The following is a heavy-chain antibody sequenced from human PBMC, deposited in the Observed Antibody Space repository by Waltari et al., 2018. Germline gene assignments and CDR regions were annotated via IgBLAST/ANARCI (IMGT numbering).Heavy chain of an antibody. Sequence: EVQLLESGGGLVQPGGSLRLSCAASGFTFTSYAMNWVRQAPGKGLEWVSAIGTAGDTYYPGSVKGRFTISRENAKNSLYLQMNSLRAGDTAVYYCARGGIRAFDIWGQGTMVTVSS. CDR2: IGTAGDT. CDR1: GFTFTSYA. CDR3: ARGGIRAFDI. D-gene: IGHD6-13*01. V-gene: IGHV3-13*01. J-gene: IGHJ3*02.